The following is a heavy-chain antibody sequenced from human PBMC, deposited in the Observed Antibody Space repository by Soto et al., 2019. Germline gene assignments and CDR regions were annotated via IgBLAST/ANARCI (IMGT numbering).Heavy chain of an antibody. J-gene: IGHJ4*02. CDR2: INSDGSST. CDR1: GFTFSSHW. CDR3: ERDEGYGYGVDY. V-gene: IGHV3-74*01. Sequence: EVQLVESGGSLVQPGGSLRLSCAASGFTFSSHWMHWVRQAPGKGLVWVSRINSDGSSTTYADSVKGRFTFSRDNAKNPRYLQMNSLSAEDTAIYYSERDEGYGYGVDYWGQGTLVTVSS. D-gene: IGHD5-18*01.